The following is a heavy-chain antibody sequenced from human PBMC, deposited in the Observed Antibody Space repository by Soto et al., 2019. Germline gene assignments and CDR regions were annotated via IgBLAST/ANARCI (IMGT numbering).Heavy chain of an antibody. CDR1: GYTFTSYG. CDR2: ISAYNGNT. D-gene: IGHD3-3*01. Sequence: GASVKVSCKASGYTFTSYGISWVRQAPGQGLEWMGWISAYNGNTNYAQKLQGRVTMTTDTSTSTAYMELRSLRSDDTAVYYCARLGYDFWSGYYREWYYFDYWGQGTLVTVSS. CDR3: ARLGYDFWSGYYREWYYFDY. V-gene: IGHV1-18*01. J-gene: IGHJ4*02.